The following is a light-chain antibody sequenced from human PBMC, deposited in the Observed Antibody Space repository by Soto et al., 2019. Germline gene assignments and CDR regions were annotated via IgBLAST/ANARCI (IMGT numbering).Light chain of an antibody. CDR3: HKYRRVPL. J-gene: IGKJ3*01. Sequence: IQMTQSPASLSASVGDRVTITCRASQSINNNVAWYQQKPGQAPRLLIYAASTLQSGIPSRFSGSGSGTDFTLTIGSRQPEDVETCSWHKYRRVPLVGPRTRVDIK. CDR2: AAS. CDR1: QSINNN. V-gene: IGKV1-27*01.